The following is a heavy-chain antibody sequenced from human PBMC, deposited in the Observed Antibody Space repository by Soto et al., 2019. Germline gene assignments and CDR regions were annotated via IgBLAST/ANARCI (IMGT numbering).Heavy chain of an antibody. D-gene: IGHD2-2*01. CDR1: GGSFSGYY. Sequence: SETLSLTSAVYGGSFSGYYWTWIRQTPGKGLEWIGEIHHSGRTNYNPSLKSRVSISADTSKTQFSLNLTSVTAADTAVYYCARGECSSNYCFTRWALDIWGQGTVVTVSS. CDR2: IHHSGRT. J-gene: IGHJ3*02. V-gene: IGHV4-34*01. CDR3: ARGECSSNYCFTRWALDI.